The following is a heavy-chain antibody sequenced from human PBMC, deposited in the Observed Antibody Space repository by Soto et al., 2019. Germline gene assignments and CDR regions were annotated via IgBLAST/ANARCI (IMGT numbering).Heavy chain of an antibody. Sequence: SETRSLTCPVSGGSISSRSYYWGWIRQPPGKGLEWIGSIYYSGSTCYNPSLKSRVTISVDTSKNQFSLKLSSVTAADTAVYYCARLYSSSPDFDYWGQGTLVTVSS. D-gene: IGHD6-6*01. CDR1: GGSISSRSYY. CDR2: IYYSGST. CDR3: ARLYSSSPDFDY. V-gene: IGHV4-39*01. J-gene: IGHJ4*02.